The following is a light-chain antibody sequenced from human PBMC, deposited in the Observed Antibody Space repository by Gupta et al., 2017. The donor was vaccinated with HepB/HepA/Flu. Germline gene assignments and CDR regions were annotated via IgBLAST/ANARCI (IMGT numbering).Light chain of an antibody. CDR1: HAISNY. CDR3: QQFAFSPRS. Sequence: DFHLTPSPSFLSASLGATVTITCRASHAISNYFTWYRNKPGHATNLLIYAASTLQRGVPSRFSSSGSGAESPLAISGLQPDDFATYCCQQFAFSPRSFGQGTKLEI. CDR2: AAS. J-gene: IGKJ2*04. V-gene: IGKV1-9*01.